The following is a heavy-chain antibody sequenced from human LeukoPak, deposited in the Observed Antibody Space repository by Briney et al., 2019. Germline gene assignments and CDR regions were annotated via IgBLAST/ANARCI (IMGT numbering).Heavy chain of an antibody. V-gene: IGHV3-23*01. J-gene: IGHJ3*02. CDR2: ITSSGSGT. CDR3: ARDPGYCFNGVCPDDAFDI. D-gene: IGHD2-8*01. CDR1: EFTLNSNA. Sequence: GGSLRLSCAASEFTLNSNAMSWVRQAAGKGLEWVSNITSSGSGTYYAHSVKGRFTVSRDNSKNTLYLQMNSLRAEDTAVYYCARDPGYCFNGVCPDDAFDIWGQGTMVTVSS.